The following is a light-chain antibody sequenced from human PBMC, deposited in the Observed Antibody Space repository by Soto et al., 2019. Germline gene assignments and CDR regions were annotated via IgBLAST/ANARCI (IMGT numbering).Light chain of an antibody. CDR1: SSDVGGYNY. CDR2: DVT. CDR3: CSYTTSNTRQIV. J-gene: IGLJ1*01. V-gene: IGLV2-14*01. Sequence: QSVLTQPASVSGSPGQSITISCTGTSSDVGGYNYVSWYQQQPGKAPKFMIYDVTNRPSGVSNRFSGSKSGNTASLTISGLQAEDEADYYCCSYTTSNTRQIVFGTGTKVPS.